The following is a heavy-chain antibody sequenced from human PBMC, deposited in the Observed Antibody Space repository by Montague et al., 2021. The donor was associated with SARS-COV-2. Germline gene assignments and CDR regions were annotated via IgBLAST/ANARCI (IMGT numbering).Heavy chain of an antibody. CDR1: GGSISSREW. J-gene: IGHJ5*02. CDR2: IHQSESGRT. Sequence: SETLSLTCAVSGGSISSREWWSWVRQPPGKGLAWIGEIHQSESGRTTYNPSLKSRVTTSVDTSKNQFSLKLTSVTAADTAVYYCARGPRITMIVVVITDIWFDPWGQGTLVTVSS. CDR3: ARGPRITMIVVVITDIWFDP. D-gene: IGHD3-22*01. V-gene: IGHV4-4*02.